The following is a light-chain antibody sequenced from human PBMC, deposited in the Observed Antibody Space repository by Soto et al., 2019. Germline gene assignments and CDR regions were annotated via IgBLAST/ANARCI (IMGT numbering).Light chain of an antibody. CDR2: AAS. Sequence: EIVLTQSPGTLSLSPGDRATLSCRASQIVAGTSFAWYQQSPGQAPRLLIYAASTRASDVPDRFSGSGSGTDFTLSISRLEPEDFAVYYCHQYDGSPPYTFGQWTRLEIK. CDR1: QIVAGTS. CDR3: HQYDGSPPYT. J-gene: IGKJ2*01. V-gene: IGKV3-20*01.